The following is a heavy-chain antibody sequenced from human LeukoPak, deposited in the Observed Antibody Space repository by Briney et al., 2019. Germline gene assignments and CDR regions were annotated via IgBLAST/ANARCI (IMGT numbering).Heavy chain of an antibody. CDR3: ARRELSTTSGAFDF. CDR2: IYSSGGT. V-gene: IGHV4-28*02. J-gene: IGHJ3*01. CDR1: GYSISSNNW. D-gene: IGHD5/OR15-5a*01. Sequence: SQTLSLTCTVSGYSISSNNWWGWIRQPPGKGLEWIGYIYSSGGTSYDPSLKSRVTMSVDTSKNQFSLKLSSVTAVDTAVYYCARRELSTTSGAFDFWGQGTMVTVSS.